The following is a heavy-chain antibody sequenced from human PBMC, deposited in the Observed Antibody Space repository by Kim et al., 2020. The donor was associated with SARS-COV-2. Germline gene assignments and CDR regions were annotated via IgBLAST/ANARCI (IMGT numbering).Heavy chain of an antibody. CDR2: IWYDGSEK. D-gene: IGHD4-17*01. J-gene: IGHJ4*02. CDR1: GFTFSSYA. CDR3: ARVVAPGAVSTGACFDN. Sequence: GGSLRLSCAASGFTFSSYALHWVRQAPGKGLEWVAVIWYDGSEKYFAESVKGRFDISRDDLKNTVYLQMNSVTVEDTAVYYCARVVAPGAVSTGACFDNWGQGTMVTVSS. V-gene: IGHV3-33*01.